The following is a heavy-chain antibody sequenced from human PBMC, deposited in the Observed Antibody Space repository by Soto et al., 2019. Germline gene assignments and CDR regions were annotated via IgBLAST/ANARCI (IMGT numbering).Heavy chain of an antibody. CDR1: GFTFSSYS. J-gene: IGHJ4*02. CDR3: ARDLGDSSGWYSPYY. V-gene: IGHV3-21*01. Sequence: ESGGGLVKPGGSLRLSCAASGFTFSSYSMNWVRQAPGKGLEWVSSISSSSSYIYYADSVKGRFTISRDNAKNSLYLQMNSLRAEDTAVYYCARDLGDSSGWYSPYYWGQGTLVTVSS. CDR2: ISSSSSYI. D-gene: IGHD6-19*01.